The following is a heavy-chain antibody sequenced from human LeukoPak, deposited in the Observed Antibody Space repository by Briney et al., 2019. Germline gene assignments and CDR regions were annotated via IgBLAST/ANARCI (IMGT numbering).Heavy chain of an antibody. CDR1: GGTFSGYA. Sequence: SVKVSRKSSGGTFSGYAISWVRQPPGQGLEWMGGIIPIFGTANYAQKFQGRVTITADESTSTPYMELSSLRSEDTAVYYCAGKRWELTIYSHYYYYYMDVWGKGTTVTISS. CDR3: AGKRWELTIYSHYYYYYMDV. D-gene: IGHD1-26*01. J-gene: IGHJ6*03. CDR2: IIPIFGTA. V-gene: IGHV1-69*13.